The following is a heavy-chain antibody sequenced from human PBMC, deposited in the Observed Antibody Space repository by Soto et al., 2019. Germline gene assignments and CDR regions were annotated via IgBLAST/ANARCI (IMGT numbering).Heavy chain of an antibody. J-gene: IGHJ4*02. CDR2: IKHSGST. V-gene: IGHV4-34*01. CDR3: ARGWRQQLVRTMYYFDD. CDR1: GGSFSGYY. Sequence: QVQLQQWGAGLLKPSETLSLTCAVYGGSFSGYYWSWIRQPPGKGLEWIGEIKHSGSTSYNPSLKSRVTISVDTSKTQFSAKMSSVTAADTAVYYCARGWRQQLVRTMYYFDDWGQGTLVTVSS. D-gene: IGHD6-6*01.